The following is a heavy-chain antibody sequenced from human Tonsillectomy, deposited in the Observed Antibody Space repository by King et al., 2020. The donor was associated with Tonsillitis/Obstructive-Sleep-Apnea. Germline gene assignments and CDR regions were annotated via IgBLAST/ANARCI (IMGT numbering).Heavy chain of an antibody. V-gene: IGHV3-23*04. CDR1: GFTFSSYA. J-gene: IGHJ5*02. D-gene: IGHD3-22*01. Sequence: VQLVESGGGLVQPGGSLRLSCAASGFTFSSYAMSWVRQAPGKGLEGVSGISGRGDSTYYADSVKGRFTISRDNSKNTLYLQMNSLRVEDTAVYYCAKVNAYDSSGYYSAWGQGTLVTVSS. CDR3: AKVNAYDSSGYYSA. CDR2: ISGRGDST.